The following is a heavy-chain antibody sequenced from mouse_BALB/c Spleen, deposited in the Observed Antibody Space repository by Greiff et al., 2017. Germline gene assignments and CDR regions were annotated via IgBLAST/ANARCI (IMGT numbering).Heavy chain of an antibody. CDR2: ISSGGSYT. Sequence: EVQVVESGGGLVKPGGSLKLSCAASGFTFSSYTMSWVRQTPEKRLEWVATISSGGSYTYYPDSVKGRFTISRDNAKNTLYLQMSSLKSEDTAMYYCTRDREDAMDYWGQGTSVTVSS. CDR3: TRDREDAMDY. J-gene: IGHJ4*01. V-gene: IGHV5-6-4*01. D-gene: IGHD3-1*01. CDR1: GFTFSSYT.